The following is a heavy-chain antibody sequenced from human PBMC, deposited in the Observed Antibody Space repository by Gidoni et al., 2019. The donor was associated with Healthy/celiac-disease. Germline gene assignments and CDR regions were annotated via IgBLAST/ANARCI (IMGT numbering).Heavy chain of an antibody. V-gene: IGHV3-23*04. CDR3: AGTGTTGGWFDP. D-gene: IGHD1-1*01. CDR1: GFTFSSYA. CDR2: ISGSGGST. Sequence: EVQLVESGAALVQPGGSLRLSCAASGFTFSSYAMSWVRQAPGKGLEWVSAISGSGGSTYYADSVKGRFTISRDNSKNTLYLQMNSLRAEDTAVYYCAGTGTTGGWFDPWGQGTLVTVSS. J-gene: IGHJ5*02.